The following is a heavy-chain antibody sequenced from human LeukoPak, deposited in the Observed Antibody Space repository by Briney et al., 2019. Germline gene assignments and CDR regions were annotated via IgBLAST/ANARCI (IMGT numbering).Heavy chain of an antibody. D-gene: IGHD6-19*01. V-gene: IGHV3-30*04. CDR1: GFTFSSYA. J-gene: IGHJ4*02. CDR3: AGEPLDSSGWYEFDY. CDR2: ISYDGSNK. Sequence: GGSLRLSCAASGFTFSSYAMHWVRQAPGKGLEWVAVISYDGSNKYYADSVKGRFTISRDNSKNTLYLQMNGLRAEDTAVYYCAGEPLDSSGWYEFDYWGQGTLVTVSS.